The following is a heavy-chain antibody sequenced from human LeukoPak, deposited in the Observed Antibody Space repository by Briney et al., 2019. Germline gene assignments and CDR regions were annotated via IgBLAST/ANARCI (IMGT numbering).Heavy chain of an antibody. V-gene: IGHV3-21*01. CDR1: GSTFSTYS. CDR3: ARDQDYDSSGYYAFDY. Sequence: GGSLRLSCAASGSTFSTYSMTWVRQAPGKGLEWVSSISSSSSFIYYVDSVKGRFTISRDNAKNSLYLQMNSLRAEDTAVYYCARDQDYDSSGYYAFDYWGQGTLVTVSS. CDR2: ISSSSSFI. D-gene: IGHD3-22*01. J-gene: IGHJ4*02.